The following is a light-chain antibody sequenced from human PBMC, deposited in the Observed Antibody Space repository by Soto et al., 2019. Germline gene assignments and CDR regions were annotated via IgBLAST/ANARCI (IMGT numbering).Light chain of an antibody. J-gene: IGKJ1*01. CDR2: GGS. Sequence: IVLTQSPATQSLAPGERATLSCRASQSVSSSYLAWYQQKPGQAPRLLIYGGSSRATGIPVRFSGSGSGTEFTLTISSLQPDDFATYYCQQYNSYSFGQGTKVDIK. CDR3: QQYNSYS. CDR1: QSVSSSY. V-gene: IGKV3-20*01.